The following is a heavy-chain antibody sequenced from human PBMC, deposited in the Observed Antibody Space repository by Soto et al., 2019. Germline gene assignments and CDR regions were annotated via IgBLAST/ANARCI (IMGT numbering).Heavy chain of an antibody. CDR3: AANLVGYCSSTSCYKPYYYYYGMDV. CDR2: IVVGSCNT. V-gene: IGHV1-58*01. CDR1: GFTFTSSA. Sequence: SVKVSCKASGFTFTSSAVQWVRQARGQRLEWIGWIVVGSCNTNYAQKFQERVTITRDMSTSTAYMELSSLRSEDTAVYYCAANLVGYCSSTSCYKPYYYYYGMDVWGQGTTVTVSS. J-gene: IGHJ6*02. D-gene: IGHD2-2*02.